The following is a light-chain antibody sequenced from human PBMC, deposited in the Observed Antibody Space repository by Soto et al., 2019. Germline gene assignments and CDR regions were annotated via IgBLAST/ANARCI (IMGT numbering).Light chain of an antibody. CDR3: MQALQTPLT. Sequence: DIVMTQSPLTLPVTPGEPASISCRSSQSLLHSNGYNYLDWYMQKPGQSPHLLIYLGSNRASRVPDRINGSGSGADFTLKISRVESEDVGVYYCMQALQTPLTFGGGTKVDIK. CDR1: QSLLHSNGYNY. CDR2: LGS. J-gene: IGKJ4*01. V-gene: IGKV2-28*01.